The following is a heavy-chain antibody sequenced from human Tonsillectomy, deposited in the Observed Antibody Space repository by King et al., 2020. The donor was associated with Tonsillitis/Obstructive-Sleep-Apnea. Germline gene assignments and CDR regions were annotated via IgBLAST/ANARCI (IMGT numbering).Heavy chain of an antibody. CDR1: GYTFTNYD. J-gene: IGHJ3*02. CDR3: ASVGAGAFDI. Sequence: QLVPSGAEVKKPGASVKVSCQASGYTFTNYDISWVRQAPGQGLEWMGWISAYNDNTNYAQKLQGRVTMTTETSTSTAYMELRSLRSDDTAVYYCASVGAGAFDIWGQGTMVTVSS. CDR2: ISAYNDNT. D-gene: IGHD1-26*01. V-gene: IGHV1-18*01.